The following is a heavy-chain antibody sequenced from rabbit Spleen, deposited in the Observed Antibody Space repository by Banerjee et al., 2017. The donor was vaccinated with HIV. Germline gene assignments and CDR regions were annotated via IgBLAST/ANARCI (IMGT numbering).Heavy chain of an antibody. CDR1: GFSFSDRDV. V-gene: IGHV1S45*01. Sequence: QEQLVEYGGDLVQPEGSLTLTCKASGFSFSDRDVMCWVRQAPGKGLQWIACINTYTGKPVYATWAKGRFTISRTSSTTVTLQMTSLTVADTATYFCARGSADDTYGYPSNLWGPGTLVTVS. CDR2: INTYTGKP. CDR3: ARGSADDTYGYPSNL. J-gene: IGHJ4*01. D-gene: IGHD6-1*01.